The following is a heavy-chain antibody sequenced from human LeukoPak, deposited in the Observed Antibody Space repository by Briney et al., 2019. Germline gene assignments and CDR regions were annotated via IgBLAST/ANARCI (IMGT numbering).Heavy chain of an antibody. Sequence: SETLSLTCTVSGYSISSGYYWDWIRQPPGKGLEWIGYIYYSGSTNYNPSLKSRVTISVDMSKNQFSLKLSPVTAADTAVYYCARTTEGGYTYDYFYYYYMDVWGKGTTVTISS. D-gene: IGHD5-18*01. V-gene: IGHV4-61*01. CDR2: IYYSGST. CDR3: ARTTEGGYTYDYFYYYYMDV. CDR1: GYSISSGYY. J-gene: IGHJ6*03.